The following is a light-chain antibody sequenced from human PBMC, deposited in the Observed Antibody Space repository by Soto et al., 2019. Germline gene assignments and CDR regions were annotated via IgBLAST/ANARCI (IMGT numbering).Light chain of an antibody. V-gene: IGKV3-20*01. CDR1: QSVSSSY. CDR2: GAS. J-gene: IGKJ3*01. CDR3: QQYGCSPFT. Sequence: EIVLTQSPGTLSLSPGERATLSCGASQSVSSSYLVWYQQKPGQAPRLLIYGASSRATGIPDRFSGSGSGTDFTLTISCLEPEDFAVYYCQQYGCSPFTFGPGTKVDIK.